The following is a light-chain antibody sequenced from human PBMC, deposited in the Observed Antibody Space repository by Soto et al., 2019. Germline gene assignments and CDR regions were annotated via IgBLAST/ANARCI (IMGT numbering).Light chain of an antibody. V-gene: IGLV1-44*01. CDR3: AAWDDSLFARV. CDR2: SNY. Sequence: QSVLTQPPSASGPPGQRVTISCSGSGSNIGSNPVTWYQQLPGTAPTLLIYSNYLRPSGVPDRFSGSKSGASASLAISGLQSEDEALYYCAAWDDSLFARVFGAGTKLTVL. J-gene: IGLJ3*02. CDR1: GSNIGSNP.